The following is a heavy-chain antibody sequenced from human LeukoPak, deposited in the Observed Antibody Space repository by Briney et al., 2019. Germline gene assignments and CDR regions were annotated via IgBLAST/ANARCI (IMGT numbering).Heavy chain of an antibody. CDR1: GYTFTGYY. CDR2: IYPHSGGT. J-gene: IGHJ4*02. V-gene: IGHV1-2*02. Sequence: ASVKVSCKASGYTFTGYYIHWVRQAPGHGPEWMGWIYPHSGGTNYAQKFQGRVTMTRDTSISTAYMELSRLRSDDTAVYYCARDQVDAGSYFAFFDYWGQGTLVTVSS. D-gene: IGHD1-26*01. CDR3: ARDQVDAGSYFAFFDY.